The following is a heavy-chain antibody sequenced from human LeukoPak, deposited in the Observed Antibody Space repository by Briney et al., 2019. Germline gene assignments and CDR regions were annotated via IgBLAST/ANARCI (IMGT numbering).Heavy chain of an antibody. CDR3: AREPDYYSSGSGVFDI. CDR2: ISSSTGYI. V-gene: IGHV3-21*01. CDR1: GFNFNTYS. J-gene: IGHJ3*02. D-gene: IGHD3-10*01. Sequence: TGGSLRLSCAASGFNFNTYSMNWVRQAPGKGLEWVSSISSSTGYIYYADSVKGRFTISRDNAKNSLYLQMNSLRVEDTAIYYCAREPDYYSSGSGVFDIWGQGTMVTVSS.